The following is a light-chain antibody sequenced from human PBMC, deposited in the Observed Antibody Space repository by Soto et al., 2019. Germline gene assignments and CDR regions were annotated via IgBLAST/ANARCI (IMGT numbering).Light chain of an antibody. Sequence: EIVLTQSPGTLSLSPGERATFSCRASQSVSNTYLAWYHQRPGQAPRLLIYGASSRATGIPARFSGSGSGTEFTLTISSLQSEDFAVYYCQQYNNWPPWTFGQGTKVDI. CDR3: QQYNNWPPWT. J-gene: IGKJ1*01. CDR2: GAS. V-gene: IGKV3D-15*01. CDR1: QSVSNTY.